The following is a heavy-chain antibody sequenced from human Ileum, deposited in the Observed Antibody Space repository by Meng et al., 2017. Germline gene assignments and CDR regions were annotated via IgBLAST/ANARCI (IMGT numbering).Heavy chain of an antibody. J-gene: IGHJ4*02. Sequence: QVHLQEAGPGLVRPSETLSLICTVSGGSVSTSDYQWGWIRQPPGKGLEWIGYAGTNYNPSLKSRVTISVDTSKRQFSLKLTSVTAADTAVYYCARDHWGSLDYWGQGILVTVFS. V-gene: IGHV4-61*08. CDR2: AGT. D-gene: IGHD7-27*01. CDR1: GGSVSTSDYQ. CDR3: ARDHWGSLDY.